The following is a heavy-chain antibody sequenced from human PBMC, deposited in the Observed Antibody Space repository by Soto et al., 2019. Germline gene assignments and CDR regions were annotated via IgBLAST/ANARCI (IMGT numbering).Heavy chain of an antibody. J-gene: IGHJ6*02. Sequence: ETLSLTCAVYGGSFSGYYWIWIRQPPGKGLEWIGEINHSGSTNYNPSLKSRVTISVDTSKNQFSLKLSSVTAADTAVYYCARGRVLMVYARGFYYYGMDVWGQGTTVTVSS. D-gene: IGHD2-8*01. CDR2: INHSGST. CDR1: GGSFSGYY. CDR3: ARGRVLMVYARGFYYYGMDV. V-gene: IGHV4-34*01.